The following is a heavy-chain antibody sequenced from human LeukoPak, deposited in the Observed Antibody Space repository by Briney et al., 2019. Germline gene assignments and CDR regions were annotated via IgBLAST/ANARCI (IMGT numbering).Heavy chain of an antibody. CDR1: GYTFTNYG. D-gene: IGHD3-9*01. V-gene: IGHV1-18*01. Sequence: ASVKVSCKASGYTFTNYGISWVRQAPGQGLEWVGWISGYNGNTKNVQKFRGKVTTTTDTSTSTAYMELRSLRSDDTAVYYCARMAYDILTGYFQPNWFDPWGQGTLVTVSS. CDR3: ARMAYDILTGYFQPNWFDP. J-gene: IGHJ5*02. CDR2: ISGYNGNT.